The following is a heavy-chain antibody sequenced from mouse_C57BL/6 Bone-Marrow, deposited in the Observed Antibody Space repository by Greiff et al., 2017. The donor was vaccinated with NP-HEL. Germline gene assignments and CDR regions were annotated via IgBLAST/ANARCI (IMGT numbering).Heavy chain of an antibody. D-gene: IGHD1-1*01. CDR1: GYTFTSYG. V-gene: IGHV1-81*01. CDR2: IYPRSGNT. Sequence: QVHVKQSGAELARPGASVKLSCKASGYTFTSYGISWVKQRTGQGLEWIGEIYPRSGNTYYNEKFKGKATLTADKSSSTAYMELRSLTSEDSAVYFCARPIYYYGSSVYAMDYWGQGTSVTVSS. CDR3: ARPIYYYGSSVYAMDY. J-gene: IGHJ4*01.